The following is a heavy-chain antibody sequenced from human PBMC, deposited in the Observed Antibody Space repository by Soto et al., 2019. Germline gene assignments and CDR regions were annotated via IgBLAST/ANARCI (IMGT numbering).Heavy chain of an antibody. V-gene: IGHV4-59*01. CDR3: AREDILTGFLDY. CDR1: GGSISSYY. D-gene: IGHD3-9*01. CDR2: IYYSGST. Sequence: PSETLSLTCTVSGGSISSYYWSWIRQPPGKRLEWIGYIYYSGSTNYNPSLKSRVTISVDTSKNQFSLKLSSVTAADTAVYYCAREDILTGFLDYCGQGTLVTVS. J-gene: IGHJ4*02.